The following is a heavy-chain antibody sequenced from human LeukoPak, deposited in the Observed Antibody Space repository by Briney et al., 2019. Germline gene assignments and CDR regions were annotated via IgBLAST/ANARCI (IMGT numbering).Heavy chain of an antibody. CDR3: ARDRRWTSFDY. CDR2: IRSSGGTK. J-gene: IGHJ4*02. CDR1: GFTISSYE. D-gene: IGHD5-24*01. V-gene: IGHV3-48*03. Sequence: TGGSLRLSCAASGFTISSYEMTWVRQAPGKGLEWVSCIRSSGGTKYYAGSVKGRFTISRDSAKNSLYLQMNSLRAEDTAVYYCARDRRWTSFDYWGQGTLVTVSS.